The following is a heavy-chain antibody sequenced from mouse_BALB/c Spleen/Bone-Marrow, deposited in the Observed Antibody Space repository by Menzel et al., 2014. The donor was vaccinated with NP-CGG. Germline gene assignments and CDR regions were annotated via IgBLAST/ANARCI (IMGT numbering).Heavy chain of an antibody. Sequence: QVQLPQSGAELARPGASVKLSCKASGYTFTSYWMQWVKQRPGQGLEWIGAIYPGDGDTSYTQKFKGKATLTADKSSSTAYMQLSSLASEDSAVYYCARRDYGIRENYYAMDYWGQGTSVTVSS. CDR3: ARRDYGIRENYYAMDY. CDR1: GYTFTSYW. V-gene: IGHV1-87*01. J-gene: IGHJ4*01. CDR2: IYPGDGDT. D-gene: IGHD1-2*01.